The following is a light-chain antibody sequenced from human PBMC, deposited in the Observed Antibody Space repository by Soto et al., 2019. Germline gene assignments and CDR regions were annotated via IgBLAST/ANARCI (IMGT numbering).Light chain of an antibody. CDR1: SSDVGGYNY. V-gene: IGLV2-11*01. CDR2: DVS. CDR3: CSYAGSYTWV. J-gene: IGLJ3*02. Sequence: QSALTQPRSASGSPGQSVTISCTGTSSDVGGYNYVSWYQQHPGKAPKLMIYDVSKRPSGVPDRFSGSKSGNTASLTISGLQAEDEAAYYCCSYAGSYTWVFGGGTKLTVL.